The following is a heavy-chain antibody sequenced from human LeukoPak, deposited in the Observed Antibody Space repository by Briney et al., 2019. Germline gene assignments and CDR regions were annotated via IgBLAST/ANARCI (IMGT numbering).Heavy chain of an antibody. CDR1: GYTFTGYY. Sequence: EASVTVSCKASGYTFTGYYMHWVRQAPGQGLEWMGRINPNSGGTNYAQKFQGRVTMTRDTSISTAYMELSRLRSDDTAVYYCARLVGATTTGDYWGQGTLVTVSS. J-gene: IGHJ4*02. CDR3: ARLVGATTTGDY. D-gene: IGHD1-26*01. V-gene: IGHV1-2*06. CDR2: INPNSGGT.